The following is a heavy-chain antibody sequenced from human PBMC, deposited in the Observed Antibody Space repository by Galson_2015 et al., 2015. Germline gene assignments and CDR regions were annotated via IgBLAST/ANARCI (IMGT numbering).Heavy chain of an antibody. CDR3: ARGAGTRLLRHWFDP. D-gene: IGHD1/OR15-1a*01. Sequence: SVKVSCKASGGTFSSYAISWVRQAPGQGLEWMGGIIPIFGTANYAQKFQGRVTITADESTSTAYMELSSLRSEDTAVYYCARGAGTRLLRHWFDPWGQGTLVTVSS. CDR2: IIPIFGTA. J-gene: IGHJ5*02. V-gene: IGHV1-69*13. CDR1: GGTFSSYA.